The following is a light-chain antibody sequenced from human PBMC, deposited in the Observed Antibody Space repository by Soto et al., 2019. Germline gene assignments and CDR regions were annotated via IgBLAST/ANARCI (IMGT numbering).Light chain of an antibody. CDR1: QSISSW. CDR3: QHHRA. V-gene: IGKV1-5*03. CDR2: KAS. J-gene: IGKJ1*01. Sequence: DIQMTQSPSTLSASVGDRVTITCRASQSISSWLAWYQQKPGKAPKLLIYKASSLESGVPSRFSGSGSGTEFTLTISSLQPDYFAPYYCQHHRAFGQGTKVEIK.